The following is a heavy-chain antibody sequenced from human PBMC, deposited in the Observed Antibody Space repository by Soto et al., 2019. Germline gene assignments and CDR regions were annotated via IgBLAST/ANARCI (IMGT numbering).Heavy chain of an antibody. D-gene: IGHD6-19*01. CDR2: IIPIFGTA. CDR3: ARDPHSSGGYRLGY. J-gene: IGHJ4*02. CDR1: GGTFSSSA. Sequence: QVQLVQSGAEVKKPGSSVRVSCKASGGTFSSSAIRWVRQAPGQGLEWMGGIIPIFGTANDAQKFQGRVTITADEATSTAYRELSSLRSEDTAVYYCARDPHSSGGYRLGYWGQGTLVTVSS. V-gene: IGHV1-69*12.